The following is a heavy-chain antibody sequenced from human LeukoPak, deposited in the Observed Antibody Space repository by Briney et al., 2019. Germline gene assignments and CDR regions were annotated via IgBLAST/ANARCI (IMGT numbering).Heavy chain of an antibody. CDR3: ALSHGGYDYLFLNFDY. V-gene: IGHV5-51*01. J-gene: IGHJ4*02. D-gene: IGHD5-12*01. Sequence: GESLKISCKGSGYSFTSYWIGWVRQMPGKGLEWMGIIYPGDSDTRYSPSFQGQVTISADKSISTAYLQWSSLKASDTAMYYCALSHGGYDYLFLNFDYWGQGTLVTVSS. CDR2: IYPGDSDT. CDR1: GYSFTSYW.